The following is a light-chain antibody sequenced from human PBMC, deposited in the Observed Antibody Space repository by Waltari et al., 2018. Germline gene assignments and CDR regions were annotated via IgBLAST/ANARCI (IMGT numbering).Light chain of an antibody. Sequence: QSALTQPPSASGSPGQSVTISCTGTSSDVGGYDYVSWYQQHPDKAPKLMIYEVNKRPSGVPDRFSGSKSGNTASLTVSGLQAEDEADYYCSSYAGSTLMFGGGTKLTVL. CDR2: EVN. V-gene: IGLV2-8*01. CDR1: SSDVGGYDY. CDR3: SSYAGSTLM. J-gene: IGLJ3*02.